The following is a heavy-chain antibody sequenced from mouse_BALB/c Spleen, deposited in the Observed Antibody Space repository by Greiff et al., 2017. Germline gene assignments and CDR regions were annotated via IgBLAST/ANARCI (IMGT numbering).Heavy chain of an antibody. CDR3: ARGGAYYGNSYAMDY. Sequence: QVQLKESGAELVRPGVSVKISCKGSGYTFTDYAMHWVKQSHAKSLEWIGVISTYYGDASYNQKFKGKATMTVDKSSSTAYMELARLTSEDSAIYYCARGGAYYGNSYAMDYWGQGTSVTVSS. CDR2: ISTYYGDA. J-gene: IGHJ4*01. V-gene: IGHV1S137*01. D-gene: IGHD2-10*01. CDR1: GYTFTDYA.